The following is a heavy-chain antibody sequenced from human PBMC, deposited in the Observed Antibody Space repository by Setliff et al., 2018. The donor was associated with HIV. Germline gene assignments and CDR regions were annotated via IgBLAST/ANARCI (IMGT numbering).Heavy chain of an antibody. Sequence: TLSLTCAVYGGSFNDYYWTWIRQPPGKGLEWIGEIDHSGSTKYHASLKSRVTISIDTSKNQISLKLSSVTAADTAVYYCARGLNYYGSGSYLPLVYWGQGTLVTVSS. CDR3: ARGLNYYGSGSYLPLVY. D-gene: IGHD3-10*01. CDR2: IDHSGST. J-gene: IGHJ4*02. CDR1: GGSFNDYY. V-gene: IGHV4-34*01.